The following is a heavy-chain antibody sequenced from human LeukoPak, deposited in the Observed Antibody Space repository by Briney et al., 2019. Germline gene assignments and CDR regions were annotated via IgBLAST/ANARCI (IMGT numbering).Heavy chain of an antibody. D-gene: IGHD2-15*01. Sequence: GGSLRLSCAASRFTFTDYGMHWVRQPPGKGLEWVALIWYDGSGKYYADSVKGRFTISRDNSKNTLYLQMNSLRAEDTAVYHCARDWCGGGSCYYFDHWGQGTLVTVSS. CDR2: IWYDGSGK. V-gene: IGHV3-33*01. CDR3: ARDWCGGGSCYYFDH. J-gene: IGHJ4*02. CDR1: RFTFTDYG.